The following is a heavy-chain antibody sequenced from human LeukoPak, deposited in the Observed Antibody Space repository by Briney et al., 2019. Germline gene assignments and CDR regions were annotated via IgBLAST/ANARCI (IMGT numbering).Heavy chain of an antibody. CDR3: ARAPYGENY. D-gene: IGHD4-17*01. J-gene: IGHJ4*02. CDR2: IKEDGSEK. V-gene: IGHV3-7*01. CDR1: GFTFSTYW. Sequence: PGGSLRLSCAASGFTFSTYWMIWVRQAPGKGLEWVANIKEDGSEKYYVDSVKGRFTISRDNAKNSLYLQMNSLIVEDTAVYYCARAPYGENYWGQGTLVTVSS.